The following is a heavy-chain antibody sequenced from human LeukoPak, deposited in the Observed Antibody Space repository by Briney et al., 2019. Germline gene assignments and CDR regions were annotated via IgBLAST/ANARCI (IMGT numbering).Heavy chain of an antibody. J-gene: IGHJ6*04. CDR1: GFTFSSYS. V-gene: IGHV3-21*01. CDR2: ISSSSSYI. D-gene: IGHD5-18*01. CDR3: AREPTWIHSPVDV. Sequence: PGGSLRLSCAASGFTFSSYSMNWVRQAPGKGLEWVSSISSSSSYIYYADSVKGRFTISRDNAKNSLYLQMNSLRAEDTAVYYCAREPTWIHSPVDVWGKGTTVTVSS.